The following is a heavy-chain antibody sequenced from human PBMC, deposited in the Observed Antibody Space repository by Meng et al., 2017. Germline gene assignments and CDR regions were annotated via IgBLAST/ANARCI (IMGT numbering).Heavy chain of an antibody. CDR2: ISAYNGNT. J-gene: IGHJ2*01. CDR1: GYTFTGYY. V-gene: IGHV1-18*04. Sequence: ASVKVSCKASGYTFTGYYMHWVRQAPGQGLEWMGWISAYNGNTNYAQKLQGRVTMTTDTSTSTAYMELRSLRSDDTAVYYCAREVLDYYDILTGYYTGGAFDLWGRGTLVTVSS. D-gene: IGHD3-9*01. CDR3: AREVLDYYDILTGYYTGGAFDL.